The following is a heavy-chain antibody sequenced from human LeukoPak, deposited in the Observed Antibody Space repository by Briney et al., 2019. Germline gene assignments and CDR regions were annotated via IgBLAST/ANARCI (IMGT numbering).Heavy chain of an antibody. V-gene: IGHV1-2*02. D-gene: IGHD2-15*01. CDR1: VYTFTGYY. CDR2: INPNSGGT. J-gene: IGHJ3*02. Sequence: GASVTVSCTASVYTFTGYYMHWVRQAPGQGLEWMGWINPNSGGTNYAQKFQGRVTMTRDTSISTAYMELSRLRSDDTAVYYCARDLTKVVASAFDIWGQGTMVTVSS. CDR3: ARDLTKVVASAFDI.